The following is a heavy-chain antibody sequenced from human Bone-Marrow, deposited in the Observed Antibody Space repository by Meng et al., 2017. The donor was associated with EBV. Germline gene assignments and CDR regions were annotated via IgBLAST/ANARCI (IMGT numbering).Heavy chain of an antibody. Sequence: QVQLKQGGAALLKPSETLSLTCAVYGGSFSGYYWSWIRQPPGKGLEWIGEINHSGSTNYNPSLKSRITVSVDTSKNQFSLKLSSVTAADTAVYYCARERPRISTARPYYFDYWGQGTLVTVSS. CDR1: GGSFSGYY. J-gene: IGHJ4*02. CDR3: ARERPRISTARPYYFDY. V-gene: IGHV4-34*01. D-gene: IGHD2/OR15-2a*01. CDR2: INHSGST.